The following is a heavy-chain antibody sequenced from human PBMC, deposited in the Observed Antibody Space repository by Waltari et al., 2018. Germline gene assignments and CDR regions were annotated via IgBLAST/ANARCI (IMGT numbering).Heavy chain of an antibody. CDR2: VHDGGTI. D-gene: IGHD3-9*01. CDR1: AILVTSIE. V-gene: IGHV3-53*01. J-gene: IGHJ4*02. Sequence: EVQLVESGGRLIQPRGSLRLSSEPSAILVTSIEVAWVRQAPGKGLEWVSYVHDGGTIYYADSVKGRFTISRDVSKNVVHLQMNSLRAEDTAIYYCARTDWYSFGSWGQGTLVTVSS. CDR3: ARTDWYSFGS.